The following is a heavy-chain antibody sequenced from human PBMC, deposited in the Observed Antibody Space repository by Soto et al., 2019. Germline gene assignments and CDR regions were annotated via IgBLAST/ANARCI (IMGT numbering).Heavy chain of an antibody. CDR1: GGSISSGDYY. J-gene: IGHJ4*02. D-gene: IGHD6-19*01. CDR2: IYYSGCT. Sequence: QVQLQESGPGLVKPSQTLSLTCTVSGGSISSGDYYWSWIRQPPGKGLEWIGYIYYSGCTYYNPSLKSRVTISVDTSKIQFSLKLSSVTAADTAVYYCARDDSRGWDGGGCDYWGQGTLVTVSS. CDR3: ARDDSRGWDGGGCDY. V-gene: IGHV4-30-4*01.